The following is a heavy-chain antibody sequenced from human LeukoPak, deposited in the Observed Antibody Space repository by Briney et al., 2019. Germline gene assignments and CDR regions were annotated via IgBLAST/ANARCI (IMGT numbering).Heavy chain of an antibody. V-gene: IGHV3-23*01. CDR3: AKDVSGSGSSY. CDR2: VSAGGGST. D-gene: IGHD3-10*01. J-gene: IGHJ4*02. Sequence: GGSLRLSCASSGFTFSNYAMSWVRQAPGKGLDWVSAVSAGGGSTYYADSVRGRFTISRDNSKKTLYLQMNSLRVEDTAVYYCAKDVSGSGSSYWGQGTLVTVSS. CDR1: GFTFSNYA.